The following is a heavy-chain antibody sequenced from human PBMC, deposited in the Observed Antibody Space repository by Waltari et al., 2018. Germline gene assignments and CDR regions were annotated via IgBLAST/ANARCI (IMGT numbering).Heavy chain of an antibody. Sequence: EVQLVESGGGLVQPGGSMRLSCAAAGFTFSRYARSWVRQATGKGLEWVSAISGSGGSTYYADSVKGRFTISRDNSKNTLYLQMNSLRAEDTAVYYCAKDGAPTWYFDLWGRGTLVTVSS. CDR1: GFTFSRYA. CDR2: ISGSGGST. J-gene: IGHJ2*01. CDR3: AKDGAPTWYFDL. V-gene: IGHV3-23*04. D-gene: IGHD1-26*01.